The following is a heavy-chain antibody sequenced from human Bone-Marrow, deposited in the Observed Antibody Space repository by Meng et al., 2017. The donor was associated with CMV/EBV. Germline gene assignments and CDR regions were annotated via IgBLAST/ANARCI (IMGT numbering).Heavy chain of an antibody. CDR2: SKYRESN. Sequence: VCGESCRHCYGTWIRQPPGKWLEWRRESKYRESNNYNPYVKSRVTIAGNTSKNELALKLNSETVAETAVNYCERGGDSSGWSPLSQWGQGTLVTVSS. CDR3: ERGGDSSGWSPLSQ. D-gene: IGHD6-19*01. CDR1: GESCRHCY. J-gene: IGHJ4*02. V-gene: IGHV4-34*01.